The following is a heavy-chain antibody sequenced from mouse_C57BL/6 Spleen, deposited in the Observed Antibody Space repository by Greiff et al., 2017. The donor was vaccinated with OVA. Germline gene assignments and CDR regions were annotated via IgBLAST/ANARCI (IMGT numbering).Heavy chain of an antibody. CDR1: GFSFNTYA. V-gene: IGHV10-1*01. D-gene: IGHD2-5*01. CDR3: VRGYSNSFDY. Sequence: EVQLQQSGGGLVQPKGSLKLSCAASGFSFNTYAMNWVRQAPGKGLEWVARIRSKSNNYATYYADSVKDRFTISRDDSESMLYLQMNNLKTEDTAMYYCVRGYSNSFDYWGQGTTLTVSS. CDR2: IRSKSNNYAT. J-gene: IGHJ2*01.